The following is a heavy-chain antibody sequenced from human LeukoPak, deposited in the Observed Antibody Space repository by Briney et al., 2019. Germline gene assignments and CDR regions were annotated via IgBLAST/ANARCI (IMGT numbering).Heavy chain of an antibody. Sequence: GASVKVSCKASGYTFTGYYMHWVRQAPGQGLEWMGRINPNSGGTNYAQKFQGRVTMTRDTSISTAYMELSRLRSDDTAVYDCARDCSGGSCYSHWGQGTLVTVSS. CDR2: INPNSGGT. D-gene: IGHD2-15*01. CDR3: ARDCSGGSCYSH. V-gene: IGHV1-2*06. CDR1: GYTFTGYY. J-gene: IGHJ4*02.